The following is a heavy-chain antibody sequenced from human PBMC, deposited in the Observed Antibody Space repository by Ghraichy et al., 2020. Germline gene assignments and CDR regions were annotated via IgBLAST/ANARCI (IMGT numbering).Heavy chain of an antibody. J-gene: IGHJ4*02. D-gene: IGHD2-21*01. CDR3: ANTPWTSLWF. V-gene: IGHV4-34*01. Sequence: SQTLSLTCAVYGGSFSGYYWSWIRQPPGKGVEWIGEIKDRGSTNYNPSLKSRVTMSVDTSKSQFSLKLTSVTAADTAVYYCANTPWTSLWFWAQGTLVTVSS. CDR2: IKDRGST. CDR1: GGSFSGYY.